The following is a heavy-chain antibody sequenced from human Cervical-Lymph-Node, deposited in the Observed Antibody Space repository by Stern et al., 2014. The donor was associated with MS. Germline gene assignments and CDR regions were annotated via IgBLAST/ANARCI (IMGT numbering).Heavy chain of an antibody. J-gene: IGHJ4*02. Sequence: QVQLVQSGAEVKKPGSSVKVSCKASGGTFNNHVISWVRQARGQGLEWMGGIIPMFGTPNYARNFQGRVTIIADKSTSTVHMVLSNLNDEDTAIYYCANRDMGYTYGRHDYWGQGTLVTVS. CDR2: IIPMFGTP. CDR1: GGTFNNHV. V-gene: IGHV1-69*06. D-gene: IGHD5-12*01. CDR3: ANRDMGYTYGRHDY.